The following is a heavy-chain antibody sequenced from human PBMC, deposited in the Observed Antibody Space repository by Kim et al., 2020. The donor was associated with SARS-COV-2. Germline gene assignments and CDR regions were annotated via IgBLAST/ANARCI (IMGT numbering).Heavy chain of an antibody. J-gene: IGHJ4*02. Sequence: GGSLRLSCAASGFTFSSYAMSWVRQAPGKGLEWVSTISGSGGSTYYADSVKGRFTISRDNSKNTLYLQMNSLRAEDTAVYYCSKEPSGYSYYFDYWGQGTLVTLSS. D-gene: IGHD3-3*01. V-gene: IGHV3-23*01. CDR3: SKEPSGYSYYFDY. CDR2: ISGSGGST. CDR1: GFTFSSYA.